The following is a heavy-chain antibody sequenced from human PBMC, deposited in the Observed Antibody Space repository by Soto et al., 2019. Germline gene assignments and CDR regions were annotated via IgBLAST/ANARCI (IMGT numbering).Heavy chain of an antibody. Sequence: EVQLLESGGDLVQPGGSLRLPCAASKFTFSSFAMNWVRQAPGKGLGGVSVISGGGGTTYYADSVKGRFRISRDNSKNTLYLQMNSLRVEDTAVYYCAKGKVAYDNSGLQYFYYFPMNVWGQGTTVTVSS. CDR2: ISGGGGTT. V-gene: IGHV3-23*01. J-gene: IGHJ6*02. CDR3: AKGKVAYDNSGLQYFYYFPMNV. CDR1: KFTFSSFA. D-gene: IGHD3-22*01.